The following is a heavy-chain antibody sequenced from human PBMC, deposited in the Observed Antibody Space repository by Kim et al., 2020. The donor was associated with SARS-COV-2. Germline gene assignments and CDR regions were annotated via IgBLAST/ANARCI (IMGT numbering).Heavy chain of an antibody. J-gene: IGHJ6*02. CDR2: TT. Sequence: TTGYAQKFQGRVTMTRNTSISTAYMELSSLRSEDTAVYYCARGPTFMDVWGQGTTVTVSS. V-gene: IGHV1-8*01. CDR3: ARGPTFMDV.